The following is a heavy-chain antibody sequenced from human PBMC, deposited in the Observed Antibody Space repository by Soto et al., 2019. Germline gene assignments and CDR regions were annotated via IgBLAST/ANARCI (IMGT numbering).Heavy chain of an antibody. CDR1: GFSVSGNH. D-gene: IGHD1-1*01. CDR3: ARDPPGNDGAFDY. CDR2: IYMSDST. J-gene: IGHJ4*02. Sequence: EVQLVESGGGLVQPGGSLRLSCAASGFSVSGNHMSWVRQAPGKGLEWVSHIYMSDSTYYADSVKGRFTISRDNSKNTLYLQMNSLRAEDTAVYYCARDPPGNDGAFDYWGQGILVTVSS. V-gene: IGHV3-66*01.